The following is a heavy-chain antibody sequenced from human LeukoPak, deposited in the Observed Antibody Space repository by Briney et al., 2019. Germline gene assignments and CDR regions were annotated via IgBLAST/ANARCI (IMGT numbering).Heavy chain of an antibody. J-gene: IGHJ4*02. V-gene: IGHV4-39*01. CDR1: GGSISSSSYY. Sequence: SETLSLTCTVSGGSISSSSYYWGWIRQPPGKGLEWIGSIYYSGSTYYNPSLKSRVTISVDTSKNQFSLKLSSVTAADTAVYYCARQLGYCSSTSWYADKVDYWGQGTLVTVSS. CDR2: IYYSGST. CDR3: ARQLGYCSSTSWYADKVDY. D-gene: IGHD2-2*01.